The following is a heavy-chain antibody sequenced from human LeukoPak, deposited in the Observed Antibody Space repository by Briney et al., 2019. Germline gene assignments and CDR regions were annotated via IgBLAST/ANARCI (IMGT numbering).Heavy chain of an antibody. V-gene: IGHV4-4*07. CDR1: GGSISSYY. J-gene: IGHJ2*01. CDR2: IYTSGST. Sequence: SETLSLTCTVSGGSISSYYWSWIRQPAGKGLEWIGRIYTSGSTNYSPSLKSRVTMSVDPSKNQFSLKLSSVTAADTAVYYCAREVAARTWYFDLWGRGTLVTVSS. CDR3: AREVAARTWYFDL. D-gene: IGHD6-13*01.